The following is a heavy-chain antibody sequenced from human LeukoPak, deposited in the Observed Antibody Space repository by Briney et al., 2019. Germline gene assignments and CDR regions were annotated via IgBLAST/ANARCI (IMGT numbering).Heavy chain of an antibody. Sequence: PSETLSLTCTVSGGSISSYYWSWIRQPPGKGLEWIGYIYYSGSTNYNPSLKSRVTISVDTSKNQFSLKLSSVTAADTAVYYCARVNHLTGIDYWGQGTLVTVSS. V-gene: IGHV4-59*01. CDR2: IYYSGST. D-gene: IGHD3-9*01. J-gene: IGHJ4*02. CDR3: ARVNHLTGIDY. CDR1: GGSISSYY.